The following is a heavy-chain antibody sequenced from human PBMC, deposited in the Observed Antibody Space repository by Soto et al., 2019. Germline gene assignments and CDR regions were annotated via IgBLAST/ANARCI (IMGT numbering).Heavy chain of an antibody. D-gene: IGHD1-7*01. J-gene: IGHJ4*02. CDR3: TRHIGITGTIGQGY. CDR1: GFTFSGSA. CDR2: IRSKANSYAT. V-gene: IGHV3-73*01. Sequence: GGSLRLSCAASGFTFSGSAMHWVRQASGKGLEWVGRIRSKANSYATAYAASVKGRFTISRDDSKNTAYLQMNSLKTEDTAVYYCTRHIGITGTIGQGYWGQGTLVTVSS.